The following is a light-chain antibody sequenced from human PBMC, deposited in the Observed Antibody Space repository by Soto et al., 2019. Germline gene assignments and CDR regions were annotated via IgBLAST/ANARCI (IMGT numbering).Light chain of an antibody. CDR1: SGHSSNV. Sequence: QTVLTQSASASASLGSSVKLTCTLSSGHSSNVIAWHQQQPGKAPRYLMKLEGSGSYNRGSGVPDRFSGSSSGADRYLTISNLQSEDEAGYYCETWDSKTRVFGGGTKLTVL. CDR2: LEGSGSY. CDR3: ETWDSKTRV. J-gene: IGLJ3*02. V-gene: IGLV4-60*03.